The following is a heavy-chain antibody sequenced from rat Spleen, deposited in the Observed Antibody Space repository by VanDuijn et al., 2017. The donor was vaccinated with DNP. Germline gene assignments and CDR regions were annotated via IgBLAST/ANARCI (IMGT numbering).Heavy chain of an antibody. V-gene: IGHV5-27*01. J-gene: IGHJ1*01. CDR3: TTGTYVYYGPYWYFDF. CDR1: GFTFSNYG. CDR2: ITNSGGST. D-gene: IGHD1-6*01. Sequence: EVQLVESGGGLVQPGRSLKLSCAASGFTFSNYGMAWVRQAPTKGLEWVASITNSGGSTYYRDSVKGRFTISRDNAKSTLYLQMDSLRSEDTATYYCTTGTYVYYGPYWYFDFWGPGTMVTVSS.